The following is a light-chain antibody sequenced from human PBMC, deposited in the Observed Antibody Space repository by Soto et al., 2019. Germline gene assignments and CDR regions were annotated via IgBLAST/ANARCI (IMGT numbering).Light chain of an antibody. CDR3: SSYTTSNTRQIV. CDR1: SSDVGSYNL. V-gene: IGLV2-14*02. Sequence: QSVLTQPASVSGSPGQSITISCTGTSSDVGSYNLVSWYQQHPGKAHKLMNYEVSKRPSGVSNRFSGSKSDNTASLTISGLQPEDEADYHCSSYTTSNTRQIVFGTGTKVTVL. J-gene: IGLJ1*01. CDR2: EVS.